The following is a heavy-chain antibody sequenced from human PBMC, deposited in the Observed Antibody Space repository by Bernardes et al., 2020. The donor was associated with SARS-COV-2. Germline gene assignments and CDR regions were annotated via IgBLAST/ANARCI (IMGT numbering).Heavy chain of an antibody. J-gene: IGHJ6*02. CDR2: ISWNSGSI. D-gene: IGHD3-10*01. CDR3: AKAYGSGSYHLPRGGMDV. Sequence: SLSLSFAASGFTFDDYAMHWVRQAPGKGLEWVSGISWNSGSIGYADSVKGRFTISRDNAKNSLYLQMNSLRAEDTALYYCAKAYGSGSYHLPRGGMDVWGQGTTVTVSS. CDR1: GFTFDDYA. V-gene: IGHV3-9*01.